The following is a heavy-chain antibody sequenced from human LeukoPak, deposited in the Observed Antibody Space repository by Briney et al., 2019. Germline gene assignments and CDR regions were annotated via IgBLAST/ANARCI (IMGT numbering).Heavy chain of an antibody. CDR1: GFTVSSNY. CDR3: ARDVYYYGSGSYSDY. J-gene: IGHJ4*02. CDR2: IYSGGST. D-gene: IGHD3-10*01. V-gene: IGHV3-53*01. Sequence: GGSLRLSCAASGFTVSSNYMSWVRQAPGKGLEWVSVIYSGGSTYYADSVKGRFTISRDNSKNTLYLQMNSLRAEDTAVYYCARDVYYYGSGSYSDYWGQGTLVTVSS.